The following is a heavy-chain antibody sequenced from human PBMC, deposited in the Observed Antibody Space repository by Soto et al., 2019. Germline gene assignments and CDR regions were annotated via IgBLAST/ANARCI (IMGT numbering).Heavy chain of an antibody. D-gene: IGHD1-26*01. Sequence: QVQLVQSGAEVKKPGSSVKVSCKASGGTFSSYAISWVRQAPGQGLEWMGGIIPIFGTANYAQKFQGRVTITADESTSTADMELRSLRSEDTAVYYCARVHHEWELLFGAFDIWGQGTMVTVSS. J-gene: IGHJ3*02. V-gene: IGHV1-69*01. CDR1: GGTFSSYA. CDR2: IIPIFGTA. CDR3: ARVHHEWELLFGAFDI.